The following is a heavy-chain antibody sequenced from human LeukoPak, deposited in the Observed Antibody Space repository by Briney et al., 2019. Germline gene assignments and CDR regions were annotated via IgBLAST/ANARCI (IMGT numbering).Heavy chain of an antibody. V-gene: IGHV1-2*02. CDR3: ARGYRDSIGPRLDS. D-gene: IGHD3-22*01. CDR2: INPNSGGT. Sequence: GASVSVSCKASGYSFTGYYIHWVRQAPGQGPEWMGWINPNSGGTKYAQRFQGRVTMTRDTSISTAYMDLSSLTSDDTAVYFCARGYRDSIGPRLDSWGQGTLVTVSS. CDR1: GYSFTGYY. J-gene: IGHJ4*02.